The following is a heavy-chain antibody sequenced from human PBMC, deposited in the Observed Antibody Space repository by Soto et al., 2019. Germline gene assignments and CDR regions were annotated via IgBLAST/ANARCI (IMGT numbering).Heavy chain of an antibody. CDR3: ASYSGVEGVLVQDGMDV. CDR1: GYSFTSYW. D-gene: IGHD6-13*01. CDR2: IYPGDSDT. Sequence: EVQLVQSGAEVKKPGESLKISCKGSGYSFTSYWIGWVRQMPGKGLEWMGIIYPGDSDTRYSPSFQGQVTLSADKSISTADLQWSSLKASDTAMYYCASYSGVEGVLVQDGMDVWGQGTTVTVSS. V-gene: IGHV5-51*01. J-gene: IGHJ6*02.